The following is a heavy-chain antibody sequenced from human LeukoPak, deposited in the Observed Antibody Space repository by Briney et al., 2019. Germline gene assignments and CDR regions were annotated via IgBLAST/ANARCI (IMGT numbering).Heavy chain of an antibody. Sequence: GGSLRLSCAASGFTFSSYAMSWVRQAPGKGLEWVSAISGSGGSTYYADSVKGRFTISRDNSKNPLYLQMNSLRAEDTAVYYCAKAVEKWLGKSFDYWGQGTLVTVSS. D-gene: IGHD6-19*01. V-gene: IGHV3-23*01. CDR1: GFTFSSYA. CDR3: AKAVEKWLGKSFDY. CDR2: ISGSGGST. J-gene: IGHJ4*02.